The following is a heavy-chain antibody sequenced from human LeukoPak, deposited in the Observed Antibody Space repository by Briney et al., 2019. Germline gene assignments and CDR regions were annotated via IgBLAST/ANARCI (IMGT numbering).Heavy chain of an antibody. CDR3: ARARHCSSTSCYEGYYYYYYYMDV. D-gene: IGHD2-2*01. CDR2: INPSGGST. Sequence: ASVKVSCKASGYTFTGYYMHWVRQAPGQGLEWMGIINPSGGSTSYAQKFQGRVTMTRDMSTSTVYMELSSLRPEDTAVYYCARARHCSSTSCYEGYYYYYYYMDVWGKGTTVTVSS. V-gene: IGHV1-46*01. CDR1: GYTFTGYY. J-gene: IGHJ6*03.